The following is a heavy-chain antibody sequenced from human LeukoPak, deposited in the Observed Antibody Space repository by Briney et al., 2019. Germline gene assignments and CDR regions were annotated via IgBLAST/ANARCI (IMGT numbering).Heavy chain of an antibody. D-gene: IGHD6-19*01. V-gene: IGHV3-48*03. CDR1: GFTFSSYA. CDR3: ARDPAVAGSDDYFDY. J-gene: IGHJ4*02. CDR2: ISSSGSTI. Sequence: GGSLRLSCAASGFTFSSYAMHWVRRAPGKGLEWVSYISSSGSTIYYADSLKGRFTISRDNAKNSLYLQMNSLRAEDTAIYYCARDPAVAGSDDYFDYWGQGTLVTVSS.